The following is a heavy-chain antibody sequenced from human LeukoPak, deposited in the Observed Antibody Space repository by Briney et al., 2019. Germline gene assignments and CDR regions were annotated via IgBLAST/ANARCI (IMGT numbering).Heavy chain of an antibody. J-gene: IGHJ5*02. D-gene: IGHD1-20*01. CDR2: IYYSGST. CDR3: ARDHNWNWFDP. V-gene: IGHV4-30-4*08. CDR1: GGSISSGDYY. Sequence: SETLSLTCTVSGGSISSGDYYWSWIRQPPGKGLEWIGYIYYSGSTYYNPSLKSRVTISVDTSRNQFSLKLSSVTAADTAVYYCARDHNWNWFDPWGQGTLVTVSS.